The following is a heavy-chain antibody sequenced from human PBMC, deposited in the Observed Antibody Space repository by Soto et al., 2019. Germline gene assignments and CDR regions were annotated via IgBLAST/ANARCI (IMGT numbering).Heavy chain of an antibody. Sequence: QVQLVESGGGVVQPGGSLRLSCSGSGFIFSGYGMHWVRQPPGKGLEWVAVISYDGRRKYYEDSVKGRFTVSRDNSQNTLYLEMNSLRVEDSVIYYCAKAILRDQLDWGMDVWGQGTRVTVSS. V-gene: IGHV3-30*18. J-gene: IGHJ6*02. CDR2: ISYDGRRK. D-gene: IGHD3-9*01. CDR1: GFIFSGYG. CDR3: AKAILRDQLDWGMDV.